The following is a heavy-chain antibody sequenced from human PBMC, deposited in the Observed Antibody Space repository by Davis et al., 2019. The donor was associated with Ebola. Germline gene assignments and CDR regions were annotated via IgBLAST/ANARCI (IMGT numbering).Heavy chain of an antibody. V-gene: IGHV4-34*01. CDR2: INHSGST. Sequence: SETLSLTCAVYGGSFSGYYWSWIRQPPGKGLEWIGEINHSGSTNYNPSLKSRVTISVDTSKNQFSLKLSSVTAADTAVYYCATRVLGYCSAWGQGTLVTVSS. D-gene: IGHD2-15*01. CDR3: ATRVLGYCSA. CDR1: GGSFSGYY. J-gene: IGHJ5*02.